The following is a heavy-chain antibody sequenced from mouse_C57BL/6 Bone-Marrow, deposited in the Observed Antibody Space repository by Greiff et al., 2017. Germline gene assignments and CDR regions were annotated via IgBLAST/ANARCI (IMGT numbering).Heavy chain of an antibody. V-gene: IGHV1-81*01. D-gene: IGHD2-3*01. CDR1: GYTFTSYG. J-gene: IGHJ2*01. Sequence: VKLLESGAELARPGASVKLSCKASGYTFTSYGISWVKQRTGQGLEWIGEIYPRSGNTYYNEKFKGKATLTADKSSSTAYMELRSLTSEDSAVYFCARDDGYPLDYWGQGTTLTVSS. CDR2: IYPRSGNT. CDR3: ARDDGYPLDY.